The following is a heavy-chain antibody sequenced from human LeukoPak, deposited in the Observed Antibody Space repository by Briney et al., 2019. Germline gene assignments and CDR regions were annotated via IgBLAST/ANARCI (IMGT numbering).Heavy chain of an antibody. D-gene: IGHD2-2*01. CDR2: ISGSGGST. CDR1: GFTFSSYA. V-gene: IGHV3-23*01. CDR3: AKDLGGYCSSTSCSTFDY. J-gene: IGHJ4*02. Sequence: GGSLRLSCAASGFTFSSYAMSWVRQAPGKGLEWVSAISGSGGSTYYADSVKGRFTISRDNSKNTLYLQMNSPRAEDTAVYYCAKDLGGYCSSTSCSTFDYWGQGTLVTVSS.